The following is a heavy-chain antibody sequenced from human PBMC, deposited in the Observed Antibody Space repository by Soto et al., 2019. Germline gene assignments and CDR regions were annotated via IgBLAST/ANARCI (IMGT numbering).Heavy chain of an antibody. CDR1: GGTFSSYA. D-gene: IGHD3-9*01. Sequence: ASVKVSCKASGGTFSSYAISWVRQAPGQGLEWMGGIIPIFGTANYAQKFQGRVTITADESTSTAYMELSSLRSEDTAVYYCATSLRYFDWLSRWFDPWGQGTLVTVSS. CDR2: IIPIFGTA. J-gene: IGHJ5*02. V-gene: IGHV1-69*13. CDR3: ATSLRYFDWLSRWFDP.